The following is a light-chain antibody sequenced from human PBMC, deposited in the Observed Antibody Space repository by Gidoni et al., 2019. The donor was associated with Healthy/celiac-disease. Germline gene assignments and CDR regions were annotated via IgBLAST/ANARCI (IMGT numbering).Light chain of an antibody. CDR1: QSVSSY. CDR2: DAS. Sequence: DWTPSPATLSLSPGERATLSCRASQSVSSYLAWYQQKPGQAPRLLIYDASNRATGIPARFSGSGSGTDFTLTISSLEPEDFAVYYCQQRSNWPVTFGPGTKVDIK. J-gene: IGKJ3*01. V-gene: IGKV3-11*01. CDR3: QQRSNWPVT.